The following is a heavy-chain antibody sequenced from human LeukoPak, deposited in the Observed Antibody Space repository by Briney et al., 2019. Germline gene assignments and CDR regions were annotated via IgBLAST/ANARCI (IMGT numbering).Heavy chain of an antibody. D-gene: IGHD4-23*01. CDR3: AGVMTTVATRGYFDL. V-gene: IGHV4-34*01. J-gene: IGHJ2*01. CDR2: INHSGST. Sequence: SETLSLTCAVYGGSFSGYYWSWIRQPPGKGLEWIGEINHSGSTNYNPSLKSRVTISVDTSKNQFSLKLSSVTAEDTAVYYCAGVMTTVATRGYFDLWGRGTLVTVSS. CDR1: GGSFSGYY.